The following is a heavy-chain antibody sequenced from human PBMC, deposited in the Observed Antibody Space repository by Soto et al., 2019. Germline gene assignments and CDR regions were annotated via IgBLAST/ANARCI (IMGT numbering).Heavy chain of an antibody. CDR3: ARQGGYSSSWTDYYYYGMDV. J-gene: IGHJ6*02. D-gene: IGHD6-13*01. V-gene: IGHV3-30-3*01. CDR1: GFTFSSYA. Sequence: QVQLVESGGGVVQPGRSLRLSCAASGFTFSSYAMHWVRQAPGKGLEWVAVISYDGSNKYYADSVKGRFTISRDNSKNTLYLQMNSLRAEDTAVYYCARQGGYSSSWTDYYYYGMDVWGQGTTVTVSS. CDR2: ISYDGSNK.